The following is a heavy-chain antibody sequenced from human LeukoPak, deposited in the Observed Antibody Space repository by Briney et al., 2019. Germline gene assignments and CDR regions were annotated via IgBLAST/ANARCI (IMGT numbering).Heavy chain of an antibody. CDR2: IKEDGSEK. V-gene: IGHV3-7*05. CDR1: GFTFNSFR. J-gene: IGHJ4*02. Sequence: GGSLRHLCVASGFTFNSFRITWVRQAPGKGLEWVANIKEDGSEKSYVASVKGRFTISRDNAKNSLYLQMNSLRAEDTAVYYCGRTCRRLDFWGQGTLVTVSS. D-gene: IGHD5/OR15-5a*01. CDR3: GRTCRRLDF.